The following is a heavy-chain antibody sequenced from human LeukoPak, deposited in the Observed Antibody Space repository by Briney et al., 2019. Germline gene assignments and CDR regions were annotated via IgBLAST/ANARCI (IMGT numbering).Heavy chain of an antibody. V-gene: IGHV1-18*01. D-gene: IGHD6-13*01. J-gene: IGHJ4*02. CDR3: ARPRSSSWGIDY. CDR1: GYTLISHG. CDR2: INTYNDNT. Sequence: ASVKVSCKASGYTLISHGISWVRQAPGKGLEWMGWINTYNDNTNYAQEFQGRVTMTTDTSTDTAYMELRSLRSDDTAVYYCARPRSSSWGIDYWGQGTLVTVSS.